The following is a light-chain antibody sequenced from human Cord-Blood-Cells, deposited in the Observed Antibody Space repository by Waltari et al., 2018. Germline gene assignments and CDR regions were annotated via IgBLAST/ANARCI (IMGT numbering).Light chain of an antibody. CDR2: LGS. J-gene: IGKJ2*01. CDR1: QSLLHSNGYNY. V-gene: IGKV2-28*01. Sequence: DIVMTQSPLALPVTPGEPASISCRSSQSLLHSNGYNYLDWYLQKPGQSPRLLIYLGSNRASGVPDRFSGSGSGTDFTLKISRVLAEDVGVYYCMQALQTPYTFGQGTKLEIK. CDR3: MQALQTPYT.